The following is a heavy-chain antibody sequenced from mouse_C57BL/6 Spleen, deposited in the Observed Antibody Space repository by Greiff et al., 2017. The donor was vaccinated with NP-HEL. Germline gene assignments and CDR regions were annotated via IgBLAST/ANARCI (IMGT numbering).Heavy chain of an antibody. J-gene: IGHJ1*03. CDR2: IDPENGDT. V-gene: IGHV14-4*01. Sequence: VQLLQSGAELVRPGASVKLSCTASGFNINDDYMHWVQQSPEQGLEWIGWIDPENGDTEYASNLQGKVTISADTSYNTAYLQLSSLTSEDTAVYDCTPGGWYFDDWGKGTTVTVSS. CDR3: TPGGWYFDD. CDR1: GFNINDDY.